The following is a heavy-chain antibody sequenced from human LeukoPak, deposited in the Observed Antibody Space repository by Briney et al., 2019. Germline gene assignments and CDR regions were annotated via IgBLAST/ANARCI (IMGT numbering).Heavy chain of an antibody. D-gene: IGHD2-21*01. CDR1: GGSISSGGYY. CDR2: IKQDGSEK. V-gene: IGHV3-7*01. J-gene: IGHJ4*02. CDR3: ARDGGYCGGDCPLPLPYFDY. Sequence: PSETLSLTCTVSGGSISSGGYYWSWVRQAPGKGLEWVANIKQDGSEKYYVDSVKGRFTISRDNAKNSLYLQMNSLRAEDTAVYYCARDGGYCGGDCPLPLPYFDYWGQGTLVTVSS.